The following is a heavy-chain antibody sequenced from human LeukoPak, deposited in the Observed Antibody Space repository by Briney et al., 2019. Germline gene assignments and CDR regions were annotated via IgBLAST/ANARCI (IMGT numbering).Heavy chain of an antibody. V-gene: IGHV3-7*01. CDR3: AREYGSGRNHFDY. CDR1: GFTFSSYG. CDR2: IKQDGSEK. D-gene: IGHD3-10*01. J-gene: IGHJ4*02. Sequence: GGSLRLSCAASGFTFSSYGMSWVRQAPGKGLEWVANIKQDGSEKYYVDSVKGRFTISRDNAKNSLYLQMNSLRAEDTSVYYCAREYGSGRNHFDYWGQGTLVTVSS.